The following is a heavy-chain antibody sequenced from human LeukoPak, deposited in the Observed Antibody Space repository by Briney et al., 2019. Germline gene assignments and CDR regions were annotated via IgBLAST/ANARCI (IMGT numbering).Heavy chain of an antibody. CDR2: IIPIFGTA. CDR3: ARIAAASSGWYYYMDV. Sequence: SVKVSCKASGYSFTGYYMHWVRQAPGQGLEWMGGIIPIFGTANYAQKFQGRVTITTDESTSTAYMELSSLRSEDTAVYYCARIAAASSGWYYYMDVWGKGTTVTVSS. CDR1: GYSFTGYY. J-gene: IGHJ6*03. D-gene: IGHD6-19*01. V-gene: IGHV1-69*05.